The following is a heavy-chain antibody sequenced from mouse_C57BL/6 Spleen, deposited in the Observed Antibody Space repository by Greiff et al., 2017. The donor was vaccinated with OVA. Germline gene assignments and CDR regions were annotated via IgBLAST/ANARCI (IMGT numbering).Heavy chain of an antibody. V-gene: IGHV1-18*01. CDR2: INPNNGGT. D-gene: IGHD1-1*01. J-gene: IGHJ1*03. CDR1: GYTFTDYN. CDR3: ARGGGTTVWYGDV. Sequence: VQLKQSGPELVKPGASVKIPCKASGYTFTDYNMDWVKQSHGKSLEWIGHINPNNGGTISNQKFKGKATLTVDKSSSTAYMERRSLTSEDTAVYYGARGGGTTVWYGDVWGTGTTVTVSS.